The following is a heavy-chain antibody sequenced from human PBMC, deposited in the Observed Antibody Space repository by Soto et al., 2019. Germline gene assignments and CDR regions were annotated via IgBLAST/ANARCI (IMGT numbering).Heavy chain of an antibody. CDR1: GYTFTDYG. V-gene: IGHV1-18*01. Sequence: ASVKVSCKTSGYTFTDYGISWVRQAPGQGLEWMGWISTAHSDVGYAQKFQGRFTMTTDKSTSTAYMELRSLTSDDTAAYFCARDLTYIRQYWGQGTLVTSPQ. CDR3: ARDLTYIRQY. J-gene: IGHJ4*02. CDR2: ISTAHSDV. D-gene: IGHD2-2*02.